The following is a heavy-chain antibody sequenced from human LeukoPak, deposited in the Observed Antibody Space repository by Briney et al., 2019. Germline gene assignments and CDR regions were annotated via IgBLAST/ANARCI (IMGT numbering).Heavy chain of an antibody. J-gene: IGHJ4*02. CDR3: ARGPRGVRGVITERKFDY. CDR1: GYSISSGYY. V-gene: IGHV4-38-2*02. D-gene: IGHD3-10*01. Sequence: MTSETLSLTCTVSGYSISSGYYWGWIRQPPGKGLEWIGSIYHSGSTYYNPSLKSRVTISVDTSKNQFSLKLSSVTAADTAVYYCARGPRGVRGVITERKFDYWGQGTLVTVSS. CDR2: IYHSGST.